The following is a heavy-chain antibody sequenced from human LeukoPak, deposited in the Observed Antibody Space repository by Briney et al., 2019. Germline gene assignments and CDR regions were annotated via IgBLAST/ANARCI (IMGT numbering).Heavy chain of an antibody. CDR3: AIDGDHVWSGYYKPFDY. V-gene: IGHV3-30*02. CDR2: IRYDGSNK. CDR1: GFTFSSYG. Sequence: PGGSLRLSCAASGFTFSSYGMLWVRQAPGKGLEWVAFIRYDGSNKYYADSVKGRFTISRDNSKNTLYLQMNSLRAEDTAVYFCAIDGDHVWSGYYKPFDYWGQGTLVTVSS. D-gene: IGHD3-3*02. J-gene: IGHJ4*02.